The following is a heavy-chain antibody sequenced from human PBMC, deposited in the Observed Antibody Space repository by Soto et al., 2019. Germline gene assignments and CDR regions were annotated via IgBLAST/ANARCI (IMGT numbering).Heavy chain of an antibody. D-gene: IGHD3-22*01. V-gene: IGHV3-33*01. CDR1: GFTFSSYG. CDR3: ARADYYDDSSGYYPDY. Sequence: GGSLRLSCAASGFTFSSYGMHWVRQAPGKGLEWVAVIWYDGSNKYYADSVKGRFTISRDNSQNTLYLQMNSLRAEDTAVYYCARADYYDDSSGYYPDYWGQGTLVNVS. CDR2: IWYDGSNK. J-gene: IGHJ4*02.